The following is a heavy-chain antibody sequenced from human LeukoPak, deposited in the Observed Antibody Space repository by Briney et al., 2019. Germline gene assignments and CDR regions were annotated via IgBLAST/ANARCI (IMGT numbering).Heavy chain of an antibody. Sequence: GRSLRLSCAASGFTFSDYYMGWIRQAPGKGLEWVSYITNNGRTTYHADSVKGRFTISRDNAKNSLYLQMNSLRVEDTAMYYCARAWNDGFDIWGQGTMVTVSP. CDR1: GFTFSDYY. CDR3: ARAWNDGFDI. D-gene: IGHD1-1*01. CDR2: ITNNGRTT. J-gene: IGHJ3*02. V-gene: IGHV3-11*04.